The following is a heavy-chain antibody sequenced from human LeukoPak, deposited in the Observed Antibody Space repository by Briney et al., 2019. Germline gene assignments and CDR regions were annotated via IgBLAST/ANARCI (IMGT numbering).Heavy chain of an antibody. J-gene: IGHJ4*02. CDR2: ISYDGSNK. Sequence: GRSLRLSCAASGFTFSGYGMHWVRQAPGKGLEWVAVISYDGSNKYYADSVKGRFTISRDNSKNTLYLQMNSLRAEDTAVYYCAKDVLHYDSSGYYYIFDYWGQGTLVTVSS. CDR1: GFTFSGYG. CDR3: AKDVLHYDSSGYYYIFDY. V-gene: IGHV3-30*18. D-gene: IGHD3-22*01.